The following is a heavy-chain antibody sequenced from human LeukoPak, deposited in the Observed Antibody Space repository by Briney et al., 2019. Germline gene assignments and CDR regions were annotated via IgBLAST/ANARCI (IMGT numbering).Heavy chain of an antibody. J-gene: IGHJ3*02. V-gene: IGHV3-7*03. CDR2: IKLDGSEK. Sequence: GGSLRLSCAASGFTFSTYWMHWVRQAPGKGLEWVANIKLDGSEKNYVDSVKGRFTISRDNTKNSLYLQMNSLRAEDTAVYYCAKDHYDSSGYYFDDAFDIWGQGTMVTVSS. CDR3: AKDHYDSSGYYFDDAFDI. CDR1: GFTFSTYW. D-gene: IGHD3-22*01.